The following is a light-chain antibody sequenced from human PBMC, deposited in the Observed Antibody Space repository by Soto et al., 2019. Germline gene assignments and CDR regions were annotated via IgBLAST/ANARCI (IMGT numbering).Light chain of an antibody. J-gene: IGKJ5*01. Sequence: IQMAQYASSPPPIGDDSRTSTCRASQGFSNYLAWFQQKPGKTPKSLIYAASSLQSGVPSKFIVSGSGTDFTLTSSSLLPEDFATYYWQQYNSYPLTCGRGTRLEIK. CDR1: QGFSNY. CDR3: QQYNSYPLT. CDR2: AAS. V-gene: IGKV1-16*02.